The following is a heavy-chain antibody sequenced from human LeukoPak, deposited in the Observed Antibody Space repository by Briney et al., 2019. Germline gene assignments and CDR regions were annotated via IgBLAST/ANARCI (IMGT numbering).Heavy chain of an antibody. CDR1: GFTFSSYA. Sequence: AGRSLSLSCAASGFTFSSYAMHWVRQAPGKGLKWLAVISYDGSNKYYADSVKGRFTISRDNSKNTLYLQMNSRRAEDTAVYYCARDRERWLQTFDYWGQGTLVTVSS. D-gene: IGHD5-24*01. J-gene: IGHJ4*02. V-gene: IGHV3-30-3*01. CDR2: ISYDGSNK. CDR3: ARDRERWLQTFDY.